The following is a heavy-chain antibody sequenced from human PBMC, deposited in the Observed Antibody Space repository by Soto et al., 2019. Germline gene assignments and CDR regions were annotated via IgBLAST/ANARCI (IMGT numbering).Heavy chain of an antibody. CDR1: GFTFTRYS. Sequence: GGSLRLSCAASGFTFTRYSMNWVRQAPGKGLEWVSSISSTTNYIYYGDSMKGRFTISRDNAKNSLYLEMNSLRAEDTAVYYCARESEGLTSNFDYWGQGTLVTVSS. V-gene: IGHV3-21*06. J-gene: IGHJ4*02. CDR2: ISSTTNYI. CDR3: ARESEGLTSNFDY.